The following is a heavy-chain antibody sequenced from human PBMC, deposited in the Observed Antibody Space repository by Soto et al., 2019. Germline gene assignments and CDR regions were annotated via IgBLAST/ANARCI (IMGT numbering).Heavy chain of an antibody. CDR1: GGTFSSYT. V-gene: IGHV1-69*02. Sequence: QVQLVQSGAEVKKPGSSVKVSCKASGGTFSSYTISWVRQAPGQGLEWMGRIIPILGIANYAQKSQGRVTITADKSTSAAYMELSSLRSEDTAGYYCARGLHYDSISLDDYWGQGTLVTVSS. CDR3: ARGLHYDSISLDDY. D-gene: IGHD3-22*01. CDR2: IIPILGIA. J-gene: IGHJ4*02.